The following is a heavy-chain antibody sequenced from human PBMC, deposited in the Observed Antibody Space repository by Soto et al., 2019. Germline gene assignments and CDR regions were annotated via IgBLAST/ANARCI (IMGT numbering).Heavy chain of an antibody. J-gene: IGHJ6*02. CDR1: GFTFSSYA. D-gene: IGHD2-2*01. V-gene: IGHV3-23*01. Sequence: GGSLRLSCAASGFTFSSYAMSWVRQAPGKGPEWVSAISGSGGSTYYADSVKGRFTISRDNSKNTLYLQMNSLRAEDTAVYYCAKDRGACSSTSCYLIAAAGTGGGMDVWGQGTTVTV. CDR3: AKDRGACSSTSCYLIAAAGTGGGMDV. CDR2: ISGSGGST.